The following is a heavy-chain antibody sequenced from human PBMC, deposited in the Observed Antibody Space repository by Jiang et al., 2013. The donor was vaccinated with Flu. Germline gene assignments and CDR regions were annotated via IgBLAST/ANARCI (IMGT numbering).Heavy chain of an antibody. D-gene: IGHD2-2*01. CDR1: GYTFTSYG. V-gene: IGHV1-18*01. CDR3: ARDGNVVVPAASPQDNDY. J-gene: IGHJ4*02. CDR2: ISAYNGNT. Sequence: GAEVKKPGAPVKVSCKASGYTFTSYGISWVRQAPGQGLEWMGWISAYNGNTNYAQKLQGRVTMTTDTSTSTAYMELRSLRSDDTAAYYCARDGNVVVPAASPQDNDYWGQGTLVTVSS.